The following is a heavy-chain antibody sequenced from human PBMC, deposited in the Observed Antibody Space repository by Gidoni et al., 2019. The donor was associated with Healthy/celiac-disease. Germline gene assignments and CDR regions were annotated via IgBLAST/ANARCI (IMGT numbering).Heavy chain of an antibody. Sequence: QVQLVQSGAEVKKPGASVKVSCKASGYTFTGYYLHWVRQAPGQGLEWMGWINPNSGGTNYAQKFQGWVTMTRDTSISTAYMELSRLRSDDTAVYYCARGSTTVRIAGQNWYFDLWGRGTLVTVSS. CDR1: GYTFTGYY. D-gene: IGHD4-17*01. CDR2: INPNSGGT. J-gene: IGHJ2*01. V-gene: IGHV1-2*04. CDR3: ARGSTTVRIAGQNWYFDL.